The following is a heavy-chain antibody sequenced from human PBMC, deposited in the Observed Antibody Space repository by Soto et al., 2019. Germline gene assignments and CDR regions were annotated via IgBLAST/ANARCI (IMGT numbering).Heavy chain of an antibody. V-gene: IGHV4-30-2*02. J-gene: IGHJ6*02. D-gene: IGHD6-13*01. CDR2: IYHSGST. CDR3: AEGGTAAGYKKHGMDV. CDR1: GGSISSGGYS. Sequence: SETLSLTCAVSGGSISSGGYSWSWIRQPPGKGLAWIGYIYHSGSTNYNPSLKSRVTISVDTSKNQFSLKLSSVTAADTAVYYCAEGGTAAGYKKHGMDVWGQGTTVTVSS.